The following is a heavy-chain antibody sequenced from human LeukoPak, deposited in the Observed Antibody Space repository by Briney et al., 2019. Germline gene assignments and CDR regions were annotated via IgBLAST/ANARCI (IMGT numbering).Heavy chain of an antibody. Sequence: PGGSLRLSCAASGITFSTYAMSWVRQAPGKGLEWVSTISGSGGSTYYADSVKGRFTISRDNSKNTLYLQMNSLRAEDTAVYYCAKTRPLWMDIVVVPAAVYFDYWGQGTLVTVSS. D-gene: IGHD2-2*03. V-gene: IGHV3-23*01. CDR3: AKTRPLWMDIVVVPAAVYFDY. CDR1: GITFSTYA. CDR2: ISGSGGST. J-gene: IGHJ4*02.